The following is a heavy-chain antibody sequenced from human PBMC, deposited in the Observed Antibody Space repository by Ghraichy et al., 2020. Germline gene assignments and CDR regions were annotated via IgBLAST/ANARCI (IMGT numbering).Heavy chain of an antibody. J-gene: IGHJ4*01. CDR2: TYDNSKWYH. D-gene: IGHD2-15*01. CDR1: GDSVSRNSAT. V-gene: IGHV6-1*01. Sequence: SQTLSLTCAVSGDSVSRNSATWTWIRQSPSRGLEWLGRTYDNSKWYHEYAPSMKSRITITADTSKNQFSLQLNSVTPEDTAVYYCARGDCSGLSCTGLDYWGHGTLVTVSS. CDR3: ARGDCSGLSCTGLDY.